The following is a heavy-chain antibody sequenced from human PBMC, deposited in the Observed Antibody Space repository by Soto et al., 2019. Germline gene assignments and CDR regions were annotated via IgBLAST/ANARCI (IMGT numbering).Heavy chain of an antibody. CDR1: GGSFSGYY. CDR3: ARAVVAAIRPFGYYYYYMDV. D-gene: IGHD2-15*01. CDR2: INHSGST. V-gene: IGHV4-34*01. Sequence: QVQLQQWGAGLLKPSETLSLTCAVYGGSFSGYYWSWIRQPPGKGLEWIGEINHSGSTNYNPSLKSRVTISVDTSKNQFSLKLSSVTAADTAVYYCARAVVAAIRPFGYYYYYMDVWGKGTTVTVSS. J-gene: IGHJ6*03.